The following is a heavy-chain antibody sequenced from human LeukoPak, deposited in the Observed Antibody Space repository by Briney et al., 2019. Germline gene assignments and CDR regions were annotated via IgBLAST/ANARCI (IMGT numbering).Heavy chain of an antibody. J-gene: IGHJ4*02. V-gene: IGHV4-59*08. CDR2: TNHVGST. CDR1: GGSISSHY. D-gene: IGHD1-26*01. Sequence: SETLSLTCTVSGGSISSHYWSWIRQPPGKGLQWVGYTNHVGSTDYNPPLKSRVTISIDTSKNQFSLKLSSVTAADTAVYYCARHYDGRGSGSYYEDYWGQGTLVIVSS. CDR3: ARHYDGRGSGSYYEDY.